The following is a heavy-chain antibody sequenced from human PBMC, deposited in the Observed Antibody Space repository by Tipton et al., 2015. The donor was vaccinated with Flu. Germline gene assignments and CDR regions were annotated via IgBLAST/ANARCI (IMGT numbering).Heavy chain of an antibody. CDR3: VGRGLLTTLVY. J-gene: IGHJ2*01. V-gene: IGHV4-59*08. Sequence: TLSLTCSVSGGSISSYFWSWIRQAPGKGLEWIGYISDSGRTKYNPSLESRVTISIDTSKRQFSLKLNSVTVADTAVYYCVGRGLLTTLVYWGRGSLVTVSS. CDR2: ISDSGRT. D-gene: IGHD1-1*01. CDR1: GGSISSYF.